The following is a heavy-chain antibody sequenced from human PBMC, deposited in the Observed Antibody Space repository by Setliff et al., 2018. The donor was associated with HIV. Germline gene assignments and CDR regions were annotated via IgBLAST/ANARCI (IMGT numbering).Heavy chain of an antibody. CDR3: AKVATWTGTTYYFES. CDR2: ISSSGSSI. CDR1: GFTFSFHS. V-gene: IGHV3-48*01. D-gene: IGHD1-1*01. J-gene: IGHJ4*02. Sequence: GGSLRLSCAASGFTFSFHSMNWVRQAPGKGLEWVSYISSSGSSIYYGDSVKGRFIISRDNAKNSLYLQMNSLRAEDTAVYYCAKVATWTGTTYYFESWGQGTLVTVSS.